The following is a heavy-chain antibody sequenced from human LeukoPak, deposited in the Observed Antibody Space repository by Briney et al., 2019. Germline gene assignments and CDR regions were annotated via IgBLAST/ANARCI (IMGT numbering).Heavy chain of an antibody. V-gene: IGHV4-59*01. CDR1: GGSISSYY. J-gene: IGHJ6*03. CDR3: ARGTPYYDFWSGYYTRGDYYYYYMDV. CDR2: IYYSGST. D-gene: IGHD3-3*01. Sequence: SETLSLTCTVSGGSISSYYWSWIRQPPRKGLEWIGYIYYSGSTNYNPSLKSRVTISVDTSKNQFSLKLSSVTAADMAVYYCARGTPYYDFWSGYYTRGDYYYYYMDVWGKGTTVTVSS.